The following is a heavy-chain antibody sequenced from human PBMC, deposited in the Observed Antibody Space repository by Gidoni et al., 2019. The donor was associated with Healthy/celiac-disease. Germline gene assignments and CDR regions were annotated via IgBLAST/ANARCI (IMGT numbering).Heavy chain of an antibody. CDR1: GLTFRHYY. J-gene: IGHJ3*02. Sequence: VQLVESGGGLLKPGGSLRLSCAASGLTFRHYYMVWIRQAPGKGLEWVSYISSSGSTIYYADSVKGGFTISRDNAKNSLYLQMNSLRAEDTAVYYCARDLSSWTLLNDAFDIWGQGTMVTVSS. V-gene: IGHV3-11*01. CDR3: ARDLSSWTLLNDAFDI. CDR2: ISSSGSTI. D-gene: IGHD6-13*01.